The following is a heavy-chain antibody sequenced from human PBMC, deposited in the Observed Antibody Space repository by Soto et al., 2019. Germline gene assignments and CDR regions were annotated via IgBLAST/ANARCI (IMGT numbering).Heavy chain of an antibody. Sequence: GSLRLSCAASGFTFSSYGMHWVRQAPGKGLEWVAVISYDGSNKYYADSVKGRFTISRDNSKNTLYLQMNSLRAEDTAVYYCAKDRYYDSSGLDYSGQGSLVTVSS. D-gene: IGHD3-22*01. CDR2: ISYDGSNK. CDR3: AKDRYYDSSGLDY. V-gene: IGHV3-30*18. J-gene: IGHJ4*02. CDR1: GFTFSSYG.